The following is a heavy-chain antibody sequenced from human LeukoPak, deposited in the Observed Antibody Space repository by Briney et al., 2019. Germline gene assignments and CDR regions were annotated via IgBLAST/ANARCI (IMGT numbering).Heavy chain of an antibody. J-gene: IGHJ4*02. V-gene: IGHV3-74*01. D-gene: IGHD4-11*01. Sequence: GGSLRLSCAASGFTFSSYWMHWVRQAPGKGLVWVSRINSDGSSTSYADSVKGRFTISRDNAKNTLYLQMNSLRAEDTAVYYCARAAHPPCSNYPLDYWGQGTLVTVSS. CDR2: INSDGSST. CDR1: GFTFSSYW. CDR3: ARAAHPPCSNYPLDY.